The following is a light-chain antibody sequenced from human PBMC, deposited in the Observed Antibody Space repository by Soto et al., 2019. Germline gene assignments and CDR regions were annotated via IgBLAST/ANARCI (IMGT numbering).Light chain of an antibody. CDR2: GAS. CDR3: QQFYNWPRT. J-gene: IGKJ1*01. CDR1: QSVSSN. V-gene: IGKV3-15*01. Sequence: EIVMTQSPGTLSVSPGERATLSCRASQSVSSNLAWYQQKPGQAPRLLIYGASTRATGIPARFSGCGSETEFTLTISSLQSEDFAVYYCQQFYNWPRTFGQGTKVEIK.